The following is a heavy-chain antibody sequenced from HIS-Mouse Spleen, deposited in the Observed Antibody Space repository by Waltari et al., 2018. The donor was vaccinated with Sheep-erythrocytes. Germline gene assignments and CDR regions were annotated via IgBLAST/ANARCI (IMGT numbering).Heavy chain of an antibody. D-gene: IGHD1-26*01. CDR2: IYSGGST. CDR3: ASDPSGSYYYYGMDV. CDR1: GFTGGVTY. Sequence: EVQLVESGGGLIQPGGFLCPSCPDSGFTGGVTYMSWVPPAPGEGLEWVSVIYSGGSTYYADSVKGRFTISRDNSKNTLYLQMNSLRAEDTAVYYCASDPSGSYYYYGMDVWGQGTTVTVSS. J-gene: IGHJ6*02. V-gene: IGHV3-53*01.